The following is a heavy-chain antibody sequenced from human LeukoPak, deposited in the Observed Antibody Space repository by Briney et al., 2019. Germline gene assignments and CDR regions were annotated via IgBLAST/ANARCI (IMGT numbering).Heavy chain of an antibody. D-gene: IGHD2-2*01. Sequence: GGSRTHSCAASGFTFSTYAMIGVRQAPGKGVEWVSGISGSGGSTYYAYYVSGVSPISRDNSKNTLYLQMNSLRAEATTVYYCAKDKSCSPVSRYVGHWGQGTLVTVSS. CDR2: ISGSGGST. CDR1: GFTFSTYA. CDR3: AKDKSCSPVSRYVGH. V-gene: IGHV3-23*01. J-gene: IGHJ1*01.